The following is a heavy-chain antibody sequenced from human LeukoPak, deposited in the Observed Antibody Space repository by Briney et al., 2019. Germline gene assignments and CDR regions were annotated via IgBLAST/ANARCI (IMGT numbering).Heavy chain of an antibody. Sequence: ASVKVSCKASGYTFTSYGISWVRQAPGQGLEWMGWISAYNGNTNYAQKLQGRVTMTTDTSTSTAYMELRSLRSDDTAVYYCARPQAGMTALSAFDIWGQGTMVTVSS. V-gene: IGHV1-18*01. CDR2: ISAYNGNT. CDR3: ARPQAGMTALSAFDI. D-gene: IGHD2-21*02. CDR1: GYTFTSYG. J-gene: IGHJ3*02.